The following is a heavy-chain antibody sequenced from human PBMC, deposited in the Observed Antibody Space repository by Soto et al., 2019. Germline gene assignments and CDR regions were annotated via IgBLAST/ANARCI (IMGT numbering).Heavy chain of an antibody. Sequence: EVQLVESGGGLVQPGGSLRLSCAASGFTFSSYSMNWVRQAPGKGLEWVSYISSSSSTIYYADSVKGRFTISRDNAKNSLYLQMNSLRAEDTAVYYCARADSGYAHGYYYYGMDVWGQGTTFTVSS. J-gene: IGHJ6*02. CDR3: ARADSGYAHGYYYYGMDV. D-gene: IGHD5-12*01. V-gene: IGHV3-48*01. CDR1: GFTFSSYS. CDR2: ISSSSSTI.